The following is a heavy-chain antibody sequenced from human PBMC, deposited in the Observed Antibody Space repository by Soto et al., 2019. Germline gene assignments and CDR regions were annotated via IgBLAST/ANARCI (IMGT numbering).Heavy chain of an antibody. D-gene: IGHD6-19*01. J-gene: IGHJ6*04. V-gene: IGHV1-69*02. Sequence: QVQLVQSGAEVKKPGSSVKVSCKASGGTFSSYTISWVRQAPGQGLEWMGRIIPILGIANYAQKFQGRVTITADKSTSTAYMELSSLRSEDTAVYYCARVQQWLAHRRDVWGKGTTVTVSS. CDR3: ARVQQWLAHRRDV. CDR2: IIPILGIA. CDR1: GGTFSSYT.